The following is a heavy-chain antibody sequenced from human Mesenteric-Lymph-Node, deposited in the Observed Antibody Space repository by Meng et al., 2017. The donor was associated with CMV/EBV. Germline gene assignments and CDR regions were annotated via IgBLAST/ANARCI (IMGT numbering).Heavy chain of an antibody. D-gene: IGHD2-2*01. CDR3: ARELIVVVPPAMYFDL. CDR2: IYYSGST. CDR1: GGSISSSSSY. Sequence: SETLSLTCTVSGGSISSSSSYWGWIRQPPGKGLEWIGSIYYSGSTYYNPSLKSRVTISLDTSKNQFSLELSSVTAADTAVYYCARELIVVVPPAMYFDLWGRGTLVTVSS. J-gene: IGHJ2*01. V-gene: IGHV4-39*07.